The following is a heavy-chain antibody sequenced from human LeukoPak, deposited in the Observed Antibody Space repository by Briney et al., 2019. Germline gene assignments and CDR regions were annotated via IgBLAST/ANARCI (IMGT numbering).Heavy chain of an antibody. J-gene: IGHJ5*02. CDR1: GFTFSNYA. Sequence: GGSLRLSCTVSGFTFSNYAMHWVRQAPGKGLEWVAAISYDGTNKYYADSVKGRFTISRDSSKNTLYLQMNSLRAEDTAVYYCATDTVAVPAASGRFDPWGQGTLVTVSS. CDR2: ISYDGTNK. V-gene: IGHV3-30-3*01. CDR3: ATDTVAVPAASGRFDP. D-gene: IGHD2-2*01.